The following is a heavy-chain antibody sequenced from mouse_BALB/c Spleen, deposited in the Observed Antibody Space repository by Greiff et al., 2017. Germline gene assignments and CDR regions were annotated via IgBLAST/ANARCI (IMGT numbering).Heavy chain of an antibody. D-gene: IGHD2-4*01. Sequence: VHVKQSGPDLVKPGASVKISCKASGYSFTGYYMHWVKQSHGKSLEWIGRVNPNNGGTSYNQKFKGKAILTVDKSSSTAYMELRSLTSEDSAVYYCARDYYDYDQYYFDYWGQGTTLTVSS. J-gene: IGHJ2*01. CDR2: VNPNNGGT. V-gene: IGHV1-26*01. CDR3: ARDYYDYDQYYFDY. CDR1: GYSFTGYY.